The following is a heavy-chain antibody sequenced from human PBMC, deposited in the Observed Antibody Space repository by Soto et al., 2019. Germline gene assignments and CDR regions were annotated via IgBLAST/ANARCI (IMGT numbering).Heavy chain of an antibody. J-gene: IGHJ6*02. CDR3: AQALKPRGSMDV. CDR2: IDPSDSYT. V-gene: IGHV5-10-1*01. Sequence: GRSLKISCKGSGYSFTSYWISWVRQMPGKGLEWMGRIDPSDSYTNYSPSFQGHVTISADKSISTAYLQWSSLKASDTAMYYCAQALKPRGSMDVWGQGTTVTVSS. CDR1: GYSFTSYW.